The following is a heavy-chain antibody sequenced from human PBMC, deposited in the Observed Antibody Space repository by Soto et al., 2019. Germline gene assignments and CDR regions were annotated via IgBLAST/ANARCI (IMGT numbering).Heavy chain of an antibody. CDR2: IYTSGSP. CDR1: GGSISSYY. Sequence: PSETLSLTCTVSGGSISSYYWSWIRQPAGKGLEWIGRIYTSGSPNYNPSLKSRVTMSVDTSKNQFSLKLSSVTAADTAVYYCARDYLPYCGGDCSHYYYGMDVWGQGTTVTVSS. D-gene: IGHD2-21*02. V-gene: IGHV4-4*07. CDR3: ARDYLPYCGGDCSHYYYGMDV. J-gene: IGHJ6*02.